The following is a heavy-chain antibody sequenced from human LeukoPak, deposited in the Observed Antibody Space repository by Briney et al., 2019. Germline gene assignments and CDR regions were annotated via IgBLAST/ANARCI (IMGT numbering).Heavy chain of an antibody. V-gene: IGHV3-23*01. CDR3: AKVGYCSGGSCSSRVSY. D-gene: IGHD2-15*01. Sequence: PGGSLRLSCAASGFTFSSYAMSWVRQAPGKGLEWVSAISGSGGSTYYADSVKGRFTISRDNSKNTLYLRMNSLRAEDTAVYYCAKVGYCSGGSCSSRVSYWGQGTLVTVFS. CDR2: ISGSGGST. J-gene: IGHJ4*02. CDR1: GFTFSSYA.